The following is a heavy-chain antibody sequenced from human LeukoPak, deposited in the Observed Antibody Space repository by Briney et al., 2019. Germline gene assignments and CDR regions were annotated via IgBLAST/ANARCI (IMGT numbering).Heavy chain of an antibody. CDR2: ISSSGSTI. V-gene: IGHV3-11*01. CDR1: GLTFSDYY. D-gene: IGHD2-21*02. Sequence: PGGSLRLPCAASGLTFSDYYMSWIRQAPGKGLELVSYISSSGSTIYYADFLKGRFTISRDNAENSLYLQMNSLRAEDTAVYYCARRLAVAHCAGDCHPIDSWGQGTLVTASS. CDR3: ARRLAVAHCAGDCHPIDS. J-gene: IGHJ4*02.